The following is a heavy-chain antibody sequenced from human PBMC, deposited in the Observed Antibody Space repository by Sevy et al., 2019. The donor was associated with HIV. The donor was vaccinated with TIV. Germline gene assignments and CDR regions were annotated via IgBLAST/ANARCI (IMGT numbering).Heavy chain of an antibody. CDR1: GFTFSKYS. Sequence: GGSLRLSCAASGFTFSKYSMSWIRQTPGKGLEWVSTFSFGCGKINYADSVKGRFTMSGEDSRNTFHLQMTSLRAEDTAIYYCAREGCTKPQDYWGQGTLVTVSS. D-gene: IGHD2-8*01. J-gene: IGHJ4*02. CDR2: FSFGCGKI. CDR3: AREGCTKPQDY. V-gene: IGHV3-23*01.